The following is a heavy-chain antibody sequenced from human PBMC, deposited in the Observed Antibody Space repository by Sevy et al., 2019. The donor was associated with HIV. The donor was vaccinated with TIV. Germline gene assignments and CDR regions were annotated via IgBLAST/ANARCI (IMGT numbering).Heavy chain of an antibody. CDR2: IYTSGST. V-gene: IGHV4-61*02. CDR3: ARGGSYYYDSSGWLVWFDP. D-gene: IGHD3-22*01. CDR1: GGSFSSDDYS. J-gene: IGHJ5*02. Sequence: SETLSLTCTVSGGSFSSDDYSWSWIRQPAGKGLEWIGLIYTSGSTSYNPSLRSRVSMSVDTSKNLFSLRLSSVTAADTAVYYCARGGSYYYDSSGWLVWFDPWGQGTPVTVSS.